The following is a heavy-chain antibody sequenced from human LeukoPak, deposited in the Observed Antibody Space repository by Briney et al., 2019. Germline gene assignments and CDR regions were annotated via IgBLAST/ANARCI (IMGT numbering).Heavy chain of an antibody. J-gene: IGHJ4*02. CDR2: ISAYNGNT. V-gene: IGHV1-18*01. CDR1: GYTFTGYF. D-gene: IGHD3-9*01. Sequence: GASVKVSCKASGYTFTGYFIHWVRQAPGQRLEWMGWISAYNGNTNYAQKLQGRVTMTTDTSTSTAYMELRSLRSDDTAVYYCARQDDYDILTGYFTGGVFDYWGQGTLVTVSS. CDR3: ARQDDYDILTGYFTGGVFDY.